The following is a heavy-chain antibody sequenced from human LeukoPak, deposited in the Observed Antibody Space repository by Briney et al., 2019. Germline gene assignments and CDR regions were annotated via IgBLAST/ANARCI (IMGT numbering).Heavy chain of an antibody. CDR1: GYTFTDFP. CDR3: AMIVYGSGSPAGSPTYYFDY. J-gene: IGHJ4*02. CDR2: INPSSGDT. Sequence: ASVKVSCKASGYTFTDFPMHWVRQAPGQGLEWMGWINPSSGDTNYAQNFQDTVTMTRDTSISTAYMEVSRQRSDDTAMYYCAMIVYGSGSPAGSPTYYFDYWGQGTLVTVSS. D-gene: IGHD3-10*01. V-gene: IGHV1-2*02.